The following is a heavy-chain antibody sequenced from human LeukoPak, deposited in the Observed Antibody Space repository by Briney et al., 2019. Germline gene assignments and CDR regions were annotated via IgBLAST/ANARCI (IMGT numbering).Heavy chain of an antibody. V-gene: IGHV1-2*02. CDR3: AREGYQLLSTFDI. CDR1: GYTFTGYY. CDR2: INPNSGGT. J-gene: IGHJ3*02. D-gene: IGHD1-26*01. Sequence: ASVKVSCKASGYTFTGYYMHWVRQAPGQGLEWMGWINPNSGGTNYAQKFQGRVTMTRDTSISTVYMELTRLTSDDTAVYYCAREGYQLLSTFDIWGHGTMVTVSS.